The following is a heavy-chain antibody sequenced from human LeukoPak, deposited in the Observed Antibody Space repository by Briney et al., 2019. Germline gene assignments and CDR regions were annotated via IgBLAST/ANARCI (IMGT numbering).Heavy chain of an antibody. V-gene: IGHV3-74*01. J-gene: IGHJ4*02. CDR1: GFTFSSYW. CDR2: ISSDGSYT. D-gene: IGHD4-11*01. CDR3: ARVRPGSNYVDFDY. Sequence: GGSLRLSCAASGFTFSSYWMHWVRQAPGKGPVWVSRISSDGSYTSYADSVKGRFTVSRDNAENTLYLQMNSLRAEDTAVYYCARVRPGSNYVDFDYWGQGTLVTVSS.